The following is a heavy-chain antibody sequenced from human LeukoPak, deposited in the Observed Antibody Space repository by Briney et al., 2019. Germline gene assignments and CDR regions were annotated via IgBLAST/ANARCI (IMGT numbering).Heavy chain of an antibody. J-gene: IGHJ4*02. V-gene: IGHV3-11*04. D-gene: IGHD6-19*01. Sequence: GGSLRLSCAASGFTFGDYYMSWIRQAPGKGLEWVSYISSSGSTIYYADSVKGRFTISRDNAKNSLYLQMNSLRAEDTAVYYSARDRYIAVPDYWGPGTLVTVSS. CDR1: GFTFGDYY. CDR3: ARDRYIAVPDY. CDR2: ISSSGSTI.